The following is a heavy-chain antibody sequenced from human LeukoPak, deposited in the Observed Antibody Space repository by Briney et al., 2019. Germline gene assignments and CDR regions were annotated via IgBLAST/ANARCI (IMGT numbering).Heavy chain of an antibody. CDR3: ARAYSSRLLGYYYYYMDV. CDR1: GGSISSDY. V-gene: IGHV4-59*01. Sequence: SETLSLTCTVSGGSISSDYWSWIRQPPGKGLEWIGYIYYSGTTNYNPALKSRVTISVDTSKNQFSLKLNSVTAADTAVYYCARAYSSRLLGYYYYYMDVWGQGTTVTVSS. CDR2: IYYSGTT. D-gene: IGHD6-19*01. J-gene: IGHJ6*03.